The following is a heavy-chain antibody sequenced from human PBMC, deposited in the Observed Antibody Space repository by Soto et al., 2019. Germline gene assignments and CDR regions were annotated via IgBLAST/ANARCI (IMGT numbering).Heavy chain of an antibody. CDR3: ARYRGVGLTNYYYYYYYMDV. D-gene: IGHD3-10*01. CDR1: GGSISSYY. Sequence: SETLSLTCTVSGGSISSYYWSWIRQPPGKGLEWIGYIYYSGSTNYNPSLKSRVTISVDTSKNQFSLKLSSVTAADTAVYYCARYRGVGLTNYYYYYYYMDVWGKGTTVTVSS. V-gene: IGHV4-59*01. J-gene: IGHJ6*03. CDR2: IYYSGST.